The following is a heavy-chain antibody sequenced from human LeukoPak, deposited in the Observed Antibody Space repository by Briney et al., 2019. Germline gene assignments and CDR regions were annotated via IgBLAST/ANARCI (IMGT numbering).Heavy chain of an antibody. J-gene: IGHJ4*02. CDR2: IKQDGSEK. CDR1: GFTFSDYW. CDR3: AKGSDYDVSGYYDY. V-gene: IGHV3-7*01. Sequence: GGSLRLSCAASGFTFSDYWMAWVRQAPGKGLEWVANIKQDGSEKYYVDSVKGRFTISRDNANNSLYLQMNTLRAEDTAVYYCAKGSDYDVSGYYDYWGQGILVSVAS. D-gene: IGHD3-22*01.